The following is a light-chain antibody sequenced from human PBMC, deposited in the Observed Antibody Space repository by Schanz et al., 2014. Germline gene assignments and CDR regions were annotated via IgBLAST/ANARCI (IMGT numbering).Light chain of an antibody. CDR3: MQSLQTPPT. V-gene: IGKV2-28*01. J-gene: IGKJ4*01. Sequence: DIVMTQFPLSLPVPPGEPATISCRSSQSLLHSDGYTYLDWYLQKPGQSPQLLIYLGSYRASGVPDRFSGSGSGTDFTLKISRVEAEDVGVYYCMQSLQTPPTFGGGSKVEIK. CDR1: QSLLHSDGYTY. CDR2: LGS.